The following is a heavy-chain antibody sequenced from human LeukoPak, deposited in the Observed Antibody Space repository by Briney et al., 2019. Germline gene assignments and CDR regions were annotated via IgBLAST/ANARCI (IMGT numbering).Heavy chain of an antibody. CDR2: IYYSGST. Sequence: SETLSLTCTVSGGSISSYYWSWLRQPPGKGLEWIGYIYYSGSTNYNPSLKSRVTISVDTSKNQFSLKLSSVTAADTAVYYCARTTIFGGVPLDYWGQGTLVTVSS. V-gene: IGHV4-59*12. CDR3: ARTTIFGGVPLDY. D-gene: IGHD3-3*01. J-gene: IGHJ4*02. CDR1: GGSISSYY.